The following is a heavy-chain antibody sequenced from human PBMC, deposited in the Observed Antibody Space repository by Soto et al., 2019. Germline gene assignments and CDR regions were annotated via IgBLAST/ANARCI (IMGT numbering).Heavy chain of an antibody. CDR3: ARDRLAAAGSNWFDP. V-gene: IGHV3-30-3*01. CDR1: GFTFSSYA. Sequence: QVQLVESGGGVVQPGRSLRLSCAASGFTFSSYAMHWVRQAPGKGLEWVAVISYDGSNKYYADSVKGRFTISRDNSKNTLYLQMNSLRSEDTAVYYCARDRLAAAGSNWFDPCGQGTLVTVSS. J-gene: IGHJ5*02. CDR2: ISYDGSNK. D-gene: IGHD6-13*01.